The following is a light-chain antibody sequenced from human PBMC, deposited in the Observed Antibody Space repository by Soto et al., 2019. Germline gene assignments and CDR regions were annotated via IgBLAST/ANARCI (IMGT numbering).Light chain of an antibody. CDR3: QQRSNWPRTWT. V-gene: IGKV3-11*01. CDR1: QSVSSY. CDR2: DAS. Sequence: EIVLTQSPATLSLSPGERATLSCRASQSVSSYLAWYQQKPGQAPRLLIYDASNRAPGIPARFSGSGSGTDFTLTISSLEPEDFAVYYCQQRSNWPRTWTFGQGTKVEIK. J-gene: IGKJ1*01.